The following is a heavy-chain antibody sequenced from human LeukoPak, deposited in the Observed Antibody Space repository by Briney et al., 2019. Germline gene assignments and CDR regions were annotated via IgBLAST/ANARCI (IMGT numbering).Heavy chain of an antibody. CDR2: ISSSSSYI. CDR1: GFTFSSYS. J-gene: IGHJ4*02. Sequence: GGSLRLSCATSGFTFSSYSMNWVRQAPGKGLEWVSSISSSSSYIYYADSVKGRFTISRDNAKNSLYLQMNSLRAEDTAVYYCARDLRDRAPGRGDYWGQGTLVTVSS. CDR3: ARDLRDRAPGRGDY. D-gene: IGHD1-26*01. V-gene: IGHV3-21*01.